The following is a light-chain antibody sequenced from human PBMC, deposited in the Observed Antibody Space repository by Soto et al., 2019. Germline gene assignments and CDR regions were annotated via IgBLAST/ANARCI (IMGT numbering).Light chain of an antibody. CDR3: QQRSKWPLT. CDR2: DSS. Sequence: EIVWTQSPATLSLSPGERATLSCRASESISRYLAWYQQKPGQAPSLLIYDSSHKATGIPARFSGSVSGTDITLTIDNLEAEDFAVNYCQQRSKWPLTFGGGTKVEIK. CDR1: ESISRY. V-gene: IGKV3-11*01. J-gene: IGKJ4*01.